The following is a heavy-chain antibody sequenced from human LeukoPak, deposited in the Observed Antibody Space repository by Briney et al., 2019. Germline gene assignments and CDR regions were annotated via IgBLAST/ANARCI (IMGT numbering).Heavy chain of an antibody. V-gene: IGHV3-33*01. Sequence: GGSLRLSCAASGFTFSSYGMHWVRQAPGKVLEWVVVIWYDGSNKYYADSVKGRFTISRDNSKNTLYLQMNSLRAEDTAVYYCARPTDYYDSSGYPDYWGQGTLVTVSS. J-gene: IGHJ4*02. D-gene: IGHD3-22*01. CDR1: GFTFSSYG. CDR3: ARPTDYYDSSGYPDY. CDR2: IWYDGSNK.